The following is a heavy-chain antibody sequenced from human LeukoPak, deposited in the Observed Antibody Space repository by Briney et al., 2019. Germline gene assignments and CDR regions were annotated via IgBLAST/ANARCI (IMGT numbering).Heavy chain of an antibody. J-gene: IGHJ6*03. CDR3: ASRRTYSSSWYLPGDYYYMDV. Sequence: SETLSLTCAVYGGSFSGYCWSWIRQPPGKGLEWIGEINHSGSTNYNPSLKSRVTISVDTSKNQFSLKLSSVTAADTAVYYCASRRTYSSSWYLPGDYYYMDVWGKGTTVTVSS. V-gene: IGHV4-34*01. CDR1: GGSFSGYC. CDR2: INHSGST. D-gene: IGHD6-13*01.